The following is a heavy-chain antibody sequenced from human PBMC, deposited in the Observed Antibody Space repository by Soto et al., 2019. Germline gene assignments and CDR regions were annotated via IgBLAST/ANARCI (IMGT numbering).Heavy chain of an antibody. D-gene: IGHD3-16*02. Sequence: SETLSLTCTVSGGSISSGDYYWSWIRQPPGKGLEWIGYIYYSGSTYYNPSLKSRVTISVDTSKNQFSLKLSSVTAADTAVYYCAREAITFGGVIVAPYFDYWGQGTLVTVSS. CDR3: AREAITFGGVIVAPYFDY. V-gene: IGHV4-30-4*01. J-gene: IGHJ4*02. CDR1: GGSISSGDYY. CDR2: IYYSGST.